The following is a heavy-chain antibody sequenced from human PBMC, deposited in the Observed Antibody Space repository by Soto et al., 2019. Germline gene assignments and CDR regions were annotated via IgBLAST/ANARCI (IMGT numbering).Heavy chain of an antibody. CDR3: ARDRYDILTGYSGAYYYYGMDV. CDR2: IIPIFGTA. D-gene: IGHD3-9*01. J-gene: IGHJ6*02. CDR1: GGTFSSYA. Sequence: SVKVSCKASGGTFSSYAISWVRQAPGQGLEWMGGIIPIFGTANYAQKFQGRVTITADESTSTAYMELSSLRSEDTAVYYCARDRYDILTGYSGAYYYYGMDVWGQGTTVTVSS. V-gene: IGHV1-69*13.